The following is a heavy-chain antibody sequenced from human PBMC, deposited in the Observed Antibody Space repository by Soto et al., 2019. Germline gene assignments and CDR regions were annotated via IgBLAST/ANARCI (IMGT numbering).Heavy chain of an antibody. D-gene: IGHD6-19*01. J-gene: IGHJ6*02. CDR2: INAGNGKT. CDR1: GYDFGNYA. V-gene: IGHV1-3*01. Sequence: GASVKVSCKASGYDFGNYAMHWMRQAPGQRPEWMGLINAGNGKTKYAKKFQGRVTITGDTSTSTAYMELSSLRSEDTAVYYCATTSIAVAGTDYYGMDVWGQGTTVTVSS. CDR3: ATTSIAVAGTDYYGMDV.